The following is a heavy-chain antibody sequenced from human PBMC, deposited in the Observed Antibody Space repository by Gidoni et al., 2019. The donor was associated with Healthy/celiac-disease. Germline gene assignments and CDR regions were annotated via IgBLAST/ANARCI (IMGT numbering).Heavy chain of an antibody. D-gene: IGHD4-17*01. CDR1: GFTVSSNY. J-gene: IGHJ3*02. CDR3: ARSNYDDYNAFDI. CDR2: IYSGGST. Sequence: EVQLVESGGGLVQPGGSLRLSCAASGFTVSSNYMSWVRQAPGKGLEWVSVIYSGGSTYYADSVKGRFTISRDNSKNTLYLQMNSLRAEDTAVYYCARSNYDDYNAFDIWGQGTMVTVSS. V-gene: IGHV3-66*02.